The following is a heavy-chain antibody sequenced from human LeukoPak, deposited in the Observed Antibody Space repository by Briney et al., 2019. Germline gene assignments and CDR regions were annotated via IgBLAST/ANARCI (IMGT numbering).Heavy chain of an antibody. V-gene: IGHV3-23*01. CDR3: AKVGFSEMEWLLYSDH. CDR2: ISGRDSNT. D-gene: IGHD3-3*01. CDR1: GFTFSSYG. Sequence: AGGSLRLPCAASGFTFSSYGMSWVRQAPGKGLEWVSTISGRDSNTYCADSVKGRFTISRDNSKNTLYLQMNSLRAEDTAVYYCAKVGFSEMEWLLYSDHWGQGTLVTVSS. J-gene: IGHJ4*02.